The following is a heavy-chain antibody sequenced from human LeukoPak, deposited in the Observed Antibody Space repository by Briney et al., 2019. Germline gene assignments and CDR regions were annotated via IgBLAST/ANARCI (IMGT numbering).Heavy chain of an antibody. V-gene: IGHV1-2*02. CDR3: ARVSSSSTLPSWKY. CDR1: GYTFTGYY. Sequence: GASVKVSCKASGYTFTGYYMHWVRQAPGQGLEWMGWINPNSGGTNYAQKFQGRVTMTRDTSISTAYMELSRLRSDDTAVYYCARVSSSSTLPSWKYWGQGTLVTVSS. CDR2: INPNSGGT. J-gene: IGHJ4*02. D-gene: IGHD6-13*01.